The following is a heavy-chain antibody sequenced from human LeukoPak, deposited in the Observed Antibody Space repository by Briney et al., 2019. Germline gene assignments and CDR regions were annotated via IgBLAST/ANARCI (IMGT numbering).Heavy chain of an antibody. CDR3: ARSRSSWPYYFDY. CDR1: GFTFSSYS. Sequence: GGSLRLSCAASGFTFSSYSMIWLRQAPGQGLEWVSYISTSGDTIYYTDSVQGRFTISRDNAKSSLYLQMNSLRAEDTAVYYCARSRSSWPYYFDYWGQGTLVTVSS. D-gene: IGHD6-13*01. V-gene: IGHV3-48*01. CDR2: ISTSGDTI. J-gene: IGHJ4*02.